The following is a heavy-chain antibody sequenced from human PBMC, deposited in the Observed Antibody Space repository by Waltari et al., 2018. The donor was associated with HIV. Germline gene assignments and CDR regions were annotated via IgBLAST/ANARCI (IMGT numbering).Heavy chain of an antibody. D-gene: IGHD3-16*01. V-gene: IGHV3-73*02. CDR3: TRALAY. CDR2: IRSRGNRYAT. CDR1: GFTFSASV. Sequence: EVQLVESGGGLVQPGGSLRVSCAASGFTFSASVIHWVRQASGMGLEWVGRIRSRGNRYATAYGASVKCRFTVSRDDSKNTAYLQMNNLKTEDTAVYYCTRALAYWGQGTLVTVSP. J-gene: IGHJ4*02.